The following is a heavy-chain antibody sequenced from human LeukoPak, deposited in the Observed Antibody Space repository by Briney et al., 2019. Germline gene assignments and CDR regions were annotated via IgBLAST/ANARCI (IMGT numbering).Heavy chain of an antibody. D-gene: IGHD3-10*01. Sequence: SETLSLTCTVSGGSISSGDYYWSWIRQPPGKGLEWIGYIYYSGSTYYNPSLKSRVTISVDTSKNQFSLKLSSVTAADTAVYYCARGRLLLWFGESQEGWFDPWGQGTTVTVSS. CDR1: GGSISSGDYY. J-gene: IGHJ5*02. CDR2: IYYSGST. V-gene: IGHV4-30-4*01. CDR3: ARGRLLLWFGESQEGWFDP.